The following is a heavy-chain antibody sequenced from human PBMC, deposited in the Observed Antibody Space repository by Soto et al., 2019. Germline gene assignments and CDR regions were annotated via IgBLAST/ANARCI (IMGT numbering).Heavy chain of an antibody. V-gene: IGHV3-9*01. CDR2: ISWNSGSI. CDR3: AKDLSWNYGVNFDY. J-gene: IGHJ4*02. D-gene: IGHD1-7*01. CDR1: GFTFDDYA. Sequence: GGSLRLSCAASGFTFDDYAMHWVRQAPGKGLEWVSGISWNSGSIGYADSVKGRFTISRDNAKNSLYLQMNSLRAEDTALYYCAKDLSWNYGVNFDYWGQGTLVTVSS.